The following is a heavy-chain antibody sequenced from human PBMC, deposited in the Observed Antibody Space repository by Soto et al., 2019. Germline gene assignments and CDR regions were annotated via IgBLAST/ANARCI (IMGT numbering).Heavy chain of an antibody. J-gene: IGHJ4*02. D-gene: IGHD3-22*01. V-gene: IGHV1-58*01. CDR2: IVVGSGNT. Sequence: ASVKVSCKASGFTFTSSAVQWVRQARGQRLEWIGWIVVGSGNTNYAQKFQERVTITRDMSTSTAYMELSSLRSEDTAVYYCAADLSSSGYPRFDYWGQGTLVTVSS. CDR1: GFTFTSSA. CDR3: AADLSSSGYPRFDY.